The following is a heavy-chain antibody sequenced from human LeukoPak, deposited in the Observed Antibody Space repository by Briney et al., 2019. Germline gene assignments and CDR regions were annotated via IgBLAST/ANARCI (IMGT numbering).Heavy chain of an antibody. CDR2: IFYAGST. V-gene: IGHV4-39*01. J-gene: IGHJ5*02. CDR1: GDSISSETYH. D-gene: IGHD3-10*01. CDR3: ARSGWPMGGLDP. Sequence: PSETLSLTCTVSGDSISSETYHWGWIRQPPGKGLQWIGSIFYAGSTYYNPSLRSRVSISVDTSKDQFSLKLFPVTAADTAVYYGARSGWPMGGLDPWGQGTRV.